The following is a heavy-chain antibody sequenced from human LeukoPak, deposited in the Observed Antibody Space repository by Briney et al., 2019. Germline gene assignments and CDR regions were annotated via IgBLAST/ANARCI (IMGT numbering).Heavy chain of an antibody. CDR3: ARGKYSGYGYFDY. CDR2: IIPIFGTA. J-gene: IGHJ4*02. Sequence: ASVKVSCKASGGTFSSYAISWVRQAPGQGLEWMGGIIPIFGTANYAQKFQGRVTITTDESTSTAYMELSSLRSEDTAVYYCARGKYSGYGYFDYWGQGTLVIVSS. V-gene: IGHV1-69*05. D-gene: IGHD5-12*01. CDR1: GGTFSSYA.